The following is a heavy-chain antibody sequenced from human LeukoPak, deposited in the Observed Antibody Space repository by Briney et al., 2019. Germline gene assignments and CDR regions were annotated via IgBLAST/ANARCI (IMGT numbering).Heavy chain of an antibody. V-gene: IGHV3-23*01. CDR3: AKDGYSSSWSDAFDI. CDR2: FSGSGGST. D-gene: IGHD6-13*01. Sequence: GGSLRLSCAASGFTFSNYAMSWVRQAPGKGLEWVSAFSGSGGSTYYADSVKGRFTISRDNSKNSLYLQMNSLRTEDTALYYCAKDGYSSSWSDAFDIWGQGTMVTVSS. CDR1: GFTFSNYA. J-gene: IGHJ3*02.